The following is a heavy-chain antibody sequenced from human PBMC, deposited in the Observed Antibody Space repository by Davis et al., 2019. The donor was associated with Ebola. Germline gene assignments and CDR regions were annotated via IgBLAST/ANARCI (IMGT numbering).Heavy chain of an antibody. Sequence: GESLKISCKGSGYYFTSYWISWVRQMPGKGLEWMGRIDPSDSYTNYSPSFQGHVTISADKSISTAYLQWSSLKASDTAMYYCAGIDRRTTVTTRYWGQGTLVIVSS. D-gene: IGHD4-17*01. V-gene: IGHV5-10-1*01. CDR2: IDPSDSYT. J-gene: IGHJ4*02. CDR1: GYYFTSYW. CDR3: AGIDRRTTVTTRY.